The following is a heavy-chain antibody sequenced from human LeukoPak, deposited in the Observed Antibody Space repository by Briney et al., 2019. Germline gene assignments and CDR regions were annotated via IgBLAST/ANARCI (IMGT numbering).Heavy chain of an antibody. D-gene: IGHD5-12*01. Sequence: GESLKISCAASGFTVSSNYMSWVRQAPGKGQEWVSLIYSGGSTYYADSVKGRFTISRDISKNILYLQMNSLRAEDTAVYYCARSAGIAATIVLGYWGQGTLVTVSS. CDR2: IYSGGST. CDR3: ARSAGIAATIVLGY. CDR1: GFTVSSNY. V-gene: IGHV3-66*01. J-gene: IGHJ4*02.